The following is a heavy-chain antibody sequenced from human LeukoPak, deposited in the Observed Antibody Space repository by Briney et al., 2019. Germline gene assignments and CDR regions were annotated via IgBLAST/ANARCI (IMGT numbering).Heavy chain of an antibody. J-gene: IGHJ4*02. Sequence: PGGSLRLSCAASGFTFSSYSMNWVRQAPGKGLEWVSCISESSSYIDYAGSVKGRFTISRDNAKNSLYLQMNSLRAEDTAVYYCASSYCSGGSCYAFDYWGQGTLVTVSS. CDR2: ISESSSYI. D-gene: IGHD2-15*01. V-gene: IGHV3-21*01. CDR3: ASSYCSGGSCYAFDY. CDR1: GFTFSSYS.